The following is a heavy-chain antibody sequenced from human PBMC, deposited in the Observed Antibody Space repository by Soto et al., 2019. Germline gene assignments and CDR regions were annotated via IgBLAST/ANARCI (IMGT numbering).Heavy chain of an antibody. D-gene: IGHD2-2*01. CDR3: ASLLVVPGAVKFDY. V-gene: IGHV3-7*01. CDR2: IKQDGSEK. CDR1: GFTFSSYW. Sequence: GGSLRLSCEASGFTFSSYWMTWVRQAPGKGLEWVANIKQDGSEKYYVDSVKGRFTISRDNAKNSLFLQMDSLRAEDTAVYYCASLLVVPGAVKFDYWGQGALVTVSS. J-gene: IGHJ4*01.